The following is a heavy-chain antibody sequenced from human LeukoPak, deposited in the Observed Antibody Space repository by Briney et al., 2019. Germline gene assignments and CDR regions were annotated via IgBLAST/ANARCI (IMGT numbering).Heavy chain of an antibody. CDR3: TKDWGTTGPYDY. CDR1: GFTFSTFS. CDR2: ISKGSGYI. Sequence: PGGSLRLSYAASGFTFSTFSMNWVRQAPGEGLEWVSSISKGSGYIYYADSVKGRFTLSRDNAKNSLYLQMNSLRAEDTAIYYCTKDWGTTGPYDYWGQGTLVTVSS. V-gene: IGHV3-21*01. J-gene: IGHJ4*02. D-gene: IGHD2-2*01.